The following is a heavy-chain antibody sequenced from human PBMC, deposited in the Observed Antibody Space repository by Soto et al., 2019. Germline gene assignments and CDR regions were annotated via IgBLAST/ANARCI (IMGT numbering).Heavy chain of an antibody. CDR2: IIPIFGTA. CDR1: GGTFSSYA. Sequence: SVKVSCKASGGTFSSYAISWVRQAPGQGLEWMGGIIPIFGTANYAQKFQGRVTITADESTSTAYMELSSLRSEDTAVYYCARDSNDSSVYYSLLAGLDPCGQGTLVTVSS. CDR3: ARDSNDSSVYYSLLAGLDP. J-gene: IGHJ5*02. D-gene: IGHD3-22*01. V-gene: IGHV1-69*13.